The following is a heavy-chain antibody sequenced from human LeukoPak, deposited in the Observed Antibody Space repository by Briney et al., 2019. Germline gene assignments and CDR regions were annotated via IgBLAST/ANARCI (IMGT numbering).Heavy chain of an antibody. CDR3: VRGAASTGGWLQYFDY. CDR2: ITSSSSYI. Sequence: SRGSLRLSCAASGFTFSTYSLNWVRQAPRKGLEWVSSITSSSSYIYYADSLKGRFTISRDNAKNSLYLQMNSLRAEGTAVYDCVRGAASTGGWLQYFDYWGQGKLCTVSS. CDR1: GFTFSTYS. J-gene: IGHJ4*02. V-gene: IGHV3-21*01. D-gene: IGHD6-13*01.